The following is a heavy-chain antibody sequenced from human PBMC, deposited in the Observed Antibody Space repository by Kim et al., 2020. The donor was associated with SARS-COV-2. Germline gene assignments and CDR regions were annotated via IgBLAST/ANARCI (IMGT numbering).Heavy chain of an antibody. CDR3: ARAYYYDSSGYYYLPPNWYFDL. Sequence: SETLSLTCAVYGGSFSGYYWSWIRQPPGKGLEWIGEINHSGSTNYNPSLKSRVTISVDTSKNQFSLKLSSVTAADTAVYYCARAYYYDSSGYYYLPPNWYFDLWGRGTLVTVSS. J-gene: IGHJ2*01. V-gene: IGHV4-34*01. D-gene: IGHD3-22*01. CDR1: GGSFSGYY. CDR2: INHSGST.